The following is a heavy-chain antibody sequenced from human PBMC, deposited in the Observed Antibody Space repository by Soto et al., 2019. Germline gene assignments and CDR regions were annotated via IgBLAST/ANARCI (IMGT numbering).Heavy chain of an antibody. D-gene: IGHD3-10*01. CDR1: GYNFIKYI. CDR3: TRALWFGELFFDY. Sequence: GGSLKLCCEDSGYNFIKYIMHWVRQVTGKGLEWVSNIGSAGDTSYAGSVKGRFTISRVNAKNSLYLQMNSLRVEDTAVYYCTRALWFGELFFDYWGQGT. CDR2: IGSAGDT. V-gene: IGHV3-13*01. J-gene: IGHJ4*02.